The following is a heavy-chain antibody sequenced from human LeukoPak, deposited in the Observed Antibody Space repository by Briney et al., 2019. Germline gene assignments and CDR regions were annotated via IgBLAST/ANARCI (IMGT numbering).Heavy chain of an antibody. D-gene: IGHD4-23*01. CDR2: IYYSGST. CDR3: ARTATVVTFYPFDY. Sequence: PSETLSLTCTVSGGSISSSSYYWGWIRQPPGKGLEWIGSIYYSGSTYYNPSLKSRVTISVDTSKNQFSLKLSSVTAADTAVYYCARTATVVTFYPFDYWGQGTLVTVSS. CDR1: GGSISSSSYY. V-gene: IGHV4-39*01. J-gene: IGHJ4*02.